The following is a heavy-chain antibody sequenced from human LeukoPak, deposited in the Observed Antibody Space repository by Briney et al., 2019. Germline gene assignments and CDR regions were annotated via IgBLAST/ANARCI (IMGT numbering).Heavy chain of an antibody. Sequence: SVKVSCKASGYTFTSYGISWVRQAPGQGLEWMGRIIPILGIANYAQKFQGRVTITADKSTSTAYMELSSLRSEDTAVYYCARDFEGEKFDPWGQGTLVTVSS. CDR3: ARDFEGEKFDP. V-gene: IGHV1-69*04. CDR1: GYTFTSYG. J-gene: IGHJ5*02. D-gene: IGHD3-9*01. CDR2: IIPILGIA.